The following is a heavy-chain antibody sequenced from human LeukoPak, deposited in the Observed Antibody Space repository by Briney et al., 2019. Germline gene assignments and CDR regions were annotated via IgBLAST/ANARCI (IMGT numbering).Heavy chain of an antibody. CDR1: GFTFSSYG. V-gene: IGHV3-30*18. J-gene: IGHJ4*02. CDR2: ISYDGSNK. D-gene: IGHD6-19*01. Sequence: GGSLRLSCAASGFTFSSYGMHWVRQAPGKGLEWVAVISYDGSNKYYADSVKGRFTISRDNSKNTLYLQMNSLRAEDTAVYYCAKSGSGWYIFDYWGQGTLVTVSS. CDR3: AKSGSGWYIFDY.